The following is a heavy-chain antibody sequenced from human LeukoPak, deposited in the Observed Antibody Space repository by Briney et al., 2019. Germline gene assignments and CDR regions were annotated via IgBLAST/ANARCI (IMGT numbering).Heavy chain of an antibody. Sequence: GGSLRLSCAASGFTFGNYGMSWVRQAPGKGLEWVSGINWNGGSTGYADSVEGRFTIFRDNAKNSQYLQMNSLRAEDTAVYYCAKVYVWNEYYFDYWGQGTLVTVSS. V-gene: IGHV3-20*04. D-gene: IGHD1-1*01. CDR1: GFTFGNYG. CDR2: INWNGGST. J-gene: IGHJ4*02. CDR3: AKVYVWNEYYFDY.